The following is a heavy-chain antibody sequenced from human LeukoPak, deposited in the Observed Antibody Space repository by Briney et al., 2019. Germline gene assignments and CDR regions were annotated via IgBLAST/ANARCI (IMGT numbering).Heavy chain of an antibody. CDR2: INWNGGST. CDR1: GFTFDDYG. V-gene: IGHV3-20*04. J-gene: IGHJ4*02. CDR3: ARLPGIAVAGTNFDY. Sequence: GGSLRLSCAASGFTFDDYGMSWVRQAPGKGLEWVSGINWNGGSTGYADSVKGRFTISRDNAKNSLYLQMNSLRAEDTALYYCARLPGIAVAGTNFDYWGQGTLVTVSS. D-gene: IGHD6-19*01.